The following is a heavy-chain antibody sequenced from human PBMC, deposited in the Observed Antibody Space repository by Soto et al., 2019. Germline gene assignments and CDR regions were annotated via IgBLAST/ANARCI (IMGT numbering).Heavy chain of an antibody. CDR1: GFSFTSNH. V-gene: IGHV1-46*01. CDR2: INPSLGRA. Sequence: GASVKVSCKTSGFSFTSNHIHWLRQAPGQGLEWMGVINPSLGRANYAQKFQDRVAMTWDTSKTTVYMELSGLRSDDTAVYYCASAEYRSTSFFFDYWGQGDLVTVSS. CDR3: ASAEYRSTSFFFDY. J-gene: IGHJ4*02. D-gene: IGHD6-6*01.